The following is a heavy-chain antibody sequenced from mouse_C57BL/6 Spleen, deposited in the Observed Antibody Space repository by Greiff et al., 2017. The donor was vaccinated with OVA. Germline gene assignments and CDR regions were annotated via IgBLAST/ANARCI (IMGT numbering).Heavy chain of an antibody. D-gene: IGHD4-1*01. V-gene: IGHV1-26*01. CDR3: ARYQISYWDGSYFDY. CDR2: INPNNGGT. J-gene: IGHJ2*01. CDR1: GYTFTDYY. Sequence: EVQLQQSGPELVKPGASVKISCKASGYTFTDYYMNWVKQSHGKSLEWIGDINPNNGGTSYNQKFKGKATLTVDKSSSTAYMELRSLTSEDSAVYYCARYQISYWDGSYFDYWGQGTTLTVSS.